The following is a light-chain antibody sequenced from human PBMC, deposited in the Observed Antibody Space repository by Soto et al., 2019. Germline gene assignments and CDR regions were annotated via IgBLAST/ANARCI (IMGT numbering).Light chain of an antibody. Sequence: DIQMTQSPSSVSASVGDRVTMTCRASQGISKWLAWYQQKPGRAPKLLIYAASTLQSGVPSRFSGSGSGTEFTLTISSLQPEDFATYYCQQSNDFPRTFGPGTKVDVK. V-gene: IGKV1-12*01. J-gene: IGKJ3*01. CDR2: AAS. CDR1: QGISKW. CDR3: QQSNDFPRT.